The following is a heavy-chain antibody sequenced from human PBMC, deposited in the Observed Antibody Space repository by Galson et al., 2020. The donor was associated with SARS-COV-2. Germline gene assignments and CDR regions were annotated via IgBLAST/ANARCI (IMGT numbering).Heavy chain of an antibody. Sequence: GGSLRLSCAASGFTFSSYAMHWVRQAPGKGLEWVAVISYDGSNKYYADSVKGRFTISRDNSKNTLYLQMNSLRAEDTAVYYCARTYSGSYYGYFDYWGQGTLVTVSS. D-gene: IGHD1-26*01. J-gene: IGHJ4*02. CDR1: GFTFSSYA. CDR2: ISYDGSNK. V-gene: IGHV3-30*04. CDR3: ARTYSGSYYGYFDY.